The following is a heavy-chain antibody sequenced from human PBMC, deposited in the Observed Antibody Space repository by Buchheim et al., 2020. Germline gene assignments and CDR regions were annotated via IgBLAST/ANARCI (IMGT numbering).Heavy chain of an antibody. Sequence: EVQLLESGGGLVQPGGSLRLSCAASGFTFSSYAMSWVRQAPGKGLEWVSAISCSGGSKYYADSVKGRFTISRDNSKNTLYLQMHSLRPEDTAVYYFATYMITFGGVIVQGFDYWGQGTL. V-gene: IGHV3-23*01. D-gene: IGHD3-16*02. CDR1: GFTFSSYA. J-gene: IGHJ4*02. CDR3: ATYMITFGGVIVQGFDY. CDR2: ISCSGGSK.